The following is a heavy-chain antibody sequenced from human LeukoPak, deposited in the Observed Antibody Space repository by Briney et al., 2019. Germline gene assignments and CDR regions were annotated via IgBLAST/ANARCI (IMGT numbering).Heavy chain of an antibody. CDR3: ARESRIAVAGMVYYFDY. CDR1: GFTFSSYG. Sequence: GGSLRLSCAASGFTFSSYGMHWVRQAPGKGLEWVAVISYDGSNKYYADSVKGRFTISRDNSKNTLYLQMNSLRAEDTAVYYCARESRIAVAGMVYYFDYWGQGTLVTVSS. V-gene: IGHV3-30*19. CDR2: ISYDGSNK. D-gene: IGHD6-19*01. J-gene: IGHJ4*02.